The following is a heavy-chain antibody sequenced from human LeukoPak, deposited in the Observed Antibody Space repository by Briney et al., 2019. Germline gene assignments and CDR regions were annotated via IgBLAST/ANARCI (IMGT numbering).Heavy chain of an antibody. V-gene: IGHV3-20*04. CDR2: INWNGGST. CDR1: GFTFDDYG. D-gene: IGHD6-19*01. CDR3: ARAAVAGTVAMNDY. J-gene: IGHJ4*02. Sequence: SGGSLRLSCAASGFTFDDYGMSWVRQAPGKGLEWVSGINWNGGSTGYADSVKGRFTISRDNAKNSLYLQMNSLRAEDTALYYCARAAVAGTVAMNDYWGQGTLVTVSS.